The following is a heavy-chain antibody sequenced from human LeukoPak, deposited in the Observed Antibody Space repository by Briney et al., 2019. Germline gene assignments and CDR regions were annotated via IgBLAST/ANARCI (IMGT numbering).Heavy chain of an antibody. J-gene: IGHJ4*02. V-gene: IGHV4-34*01. CDR3: ARGIAVAGTLYYFDY. D-gene: IGHD6-19*01. Sequence: KPSETLSLTCAVYGGSFSGYYWSWIRQPPGKGLEWIGEINHSGSTHYNPSLKSRVTISVDTSKNQFSLKLTSVTAADTAVYYCARGIAVAGTLYYFDYWGQGTLVTVSS. CDR1: GGSFSGYY. CDR2: INHSGST.